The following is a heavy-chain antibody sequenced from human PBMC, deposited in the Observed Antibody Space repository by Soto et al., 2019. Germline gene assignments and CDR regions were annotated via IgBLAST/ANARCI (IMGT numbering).Heavy chain of an antibody. V-gene: IGHV3-9*01. CDR2: ISWNSRSV. J-gene: IGHJ4*01. CDR1: GFRFDDFA. D-gene: IGHD6-13*01. Sequence: EVLLVESGGAWVQPGNSLRLSCAASGFRFDDFAMHWVRQVPGKGLEWVSGISWNSRSVVYADSVEGRFTTSRDNAEKSLFLQLNSLRPDDTALYYCTKDSTGGVAAAGYFDSWGYGTLVTVSS. CDR3: TKDSTGGVAAAGYFDS.